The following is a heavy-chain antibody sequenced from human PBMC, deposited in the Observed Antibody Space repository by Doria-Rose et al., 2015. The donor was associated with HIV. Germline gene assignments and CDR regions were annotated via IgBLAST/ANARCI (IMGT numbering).Heavy chain of an antibody. D-gene: IGHD1-26*01. Sequence: QVQLQQWGPGLVKPSETLSLTCSVSGGSISHYYWSWIRQHPGKGLEYIGDIFYTGRTNYSPSLKSRVSISIDTSKNKFSLRLSSVTAADTAVYYCARVLSGTYDYWGQGTLVTVSS. CDR3: ARVLSGTYDY. J-gene: IGHJ4*02. V-gene: IGHV4-59*01. CDR2: IFYTGRT. CDR1: GGSISHYY.